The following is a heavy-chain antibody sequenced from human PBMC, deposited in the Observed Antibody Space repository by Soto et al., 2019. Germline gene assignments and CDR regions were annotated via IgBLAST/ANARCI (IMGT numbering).Heavy chain of an antibody. V-gene: IGHV4-34*01. CDR2: INHSGST. CDR1: GGSFSGYY. J-gene: IGHJ4*02. CDR3: ARHALAAAGTDYFDY. Sequence: SETLSLTCAVYGGSFSGYYWSWIRQPPGKGLEWIGEINHSGSTNYNPSLKSRVTISVDTSKNQFSLKLSSVTAADTAVYYCARHALAAAGTDYFDYWGQGTLVTVSS. D-gene: IGHD6-13*01.